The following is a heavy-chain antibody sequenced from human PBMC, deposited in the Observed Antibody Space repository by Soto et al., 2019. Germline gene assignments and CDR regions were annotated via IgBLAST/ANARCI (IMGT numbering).Heavy chain of an antibody. V-gene: IGHV2-5*02. CDR1: GFSLSTSGVA. CDR2: IYWDDDR. CDR3: AHRVTIEGHFDP. Sequence: QITLKESGPPLVKPTQTLTLTCSFSGFSLSTSGVAVGWIRQPPGKALEWLAVIYWDDDRRYRPSLKSRLTITKDTSKNQVVLTMTNMDPVDTATYYCAHRVTIEGHFDPWGQGTLVTVSS. J-gene: IGHJ5*02. D-gene: IGHD2-21*02.